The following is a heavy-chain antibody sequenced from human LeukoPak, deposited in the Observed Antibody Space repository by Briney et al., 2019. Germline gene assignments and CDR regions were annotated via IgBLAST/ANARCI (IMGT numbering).Heavy chain of an antibody. Sequence: GGSLRLSCASSGFAPSNDWMHWVRQAPGKGLEWVSRISTDRSMTGYTDSVKGRFTIYRDNAKRILYLEMNNLRVEDTAVYYCASFGQQWLESYWGQGTLVTVSS. V-gene: IGHV3-74*01. J-gene: IGHJ4*02. CDR1: GFAPSNDW. CDR3: ASFGQQWLESY. D-gene: IGHD6-19*01. CDR2: ISTDRSMT.